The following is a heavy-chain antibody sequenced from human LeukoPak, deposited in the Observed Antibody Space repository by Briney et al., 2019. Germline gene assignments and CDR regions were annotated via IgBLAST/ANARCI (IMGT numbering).Heavy chain of an antibody. D-gene: IGHD1-1*01. CDR1: GGSISSSSYY. V-gene: IGHV4-39*01. Sequence: PSETLSLTCTVSGGSISSSSYYWGWIRQPPGKGPEWIGSVYYSGSTYYNPSLKSPVTMSVDTSKNQFYLKLSSVTAADPTVDSGANHTKIPFGLFRLAWIDPGGGGPLAAVSS. CDR3: ANHTKIPFGLFRLAWIDP. CDR2: VYYSGST. J-gene: IGHJ5*02.